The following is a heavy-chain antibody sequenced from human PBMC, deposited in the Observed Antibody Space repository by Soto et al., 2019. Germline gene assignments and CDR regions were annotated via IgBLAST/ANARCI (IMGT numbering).Heavy chain of an antibody. Sequence: QLQLQESGSGLVKTSETLSLTCTVSGASISYGGFSWSWIRQSPGKGLEWIGYISHLESTYFHPSFKSRLTMSIDRTRNQFSLNLSSVTAADMAVYYCARGCGYDSFDYWGQGVLVTVSS. CDR1: GASISYGGFS. V-gene: IGHV4-30-2*06. J-gene: IGHJ4*02. CDR2: ISHLEST. D-gene: IGHD5-12*01. CDR3: ARGCGYDSFDY.